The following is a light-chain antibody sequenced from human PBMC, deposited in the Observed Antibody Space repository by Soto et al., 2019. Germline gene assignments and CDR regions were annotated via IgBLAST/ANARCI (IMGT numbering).Light chain of an antibody. V-gene: IGLV2-11*01. CDR1: SSDVGGYDF. Sequence: QSALTQPRSVSRSPGQSVTISCTGTSSDVGGYDFVSWYQQHPGKAPKLMISDVSKRPSGVPDRFSGSKSGNTASLTISGLQAEDEADYYCCSYAGDLALFGGGTKVTGL. CDR3: CSYAGDLAL. CDR2: DVS. J-gene: IGLJ2*01.